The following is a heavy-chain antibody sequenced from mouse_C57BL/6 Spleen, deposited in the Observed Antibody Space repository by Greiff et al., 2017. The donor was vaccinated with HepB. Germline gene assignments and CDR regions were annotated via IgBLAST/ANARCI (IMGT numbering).Heavy chain of an antibody. CDR1: GFTFSDAW. CDR3: TKGGYYGSSMDY. CDR2: IRNKANNHAT. J-gene: IGHJ4*01. V-gene: IGHV6-6*01. D-gene: IGHD1-1*01. Sequence: EVQLVESGGGLVQPGGSMKLSCAASGFTFSDAWMDWVRQSPEKGLEWVAEIRNKANNHATYYAESVKGRVTISRDDSKSSVYLQMNSLRAEDTGMYYCTKGGYYGSSMDYWGQGTSVTVSS.